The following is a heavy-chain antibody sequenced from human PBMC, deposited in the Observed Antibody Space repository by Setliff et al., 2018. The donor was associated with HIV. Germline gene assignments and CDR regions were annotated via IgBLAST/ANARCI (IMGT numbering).Heavy chain of an antibody. Sequence: SETLSLTCTVSGGSISSYYWSWIRQPPGKGLEWIGYIYYSGSTNYNPSLKSRVTISVDTSKNQFSLKLSSVTAADTAVYYRATIAVTGTGGYWGQGTLVTVSS. D-gene: IGHD6-19*01. J-gene: IGHJ4*02. CDR3: ATIAVTGTGGY. CDR2: IYYSGST. V-gene: IGHV4-59*01. CDR1: GGSISSYY.